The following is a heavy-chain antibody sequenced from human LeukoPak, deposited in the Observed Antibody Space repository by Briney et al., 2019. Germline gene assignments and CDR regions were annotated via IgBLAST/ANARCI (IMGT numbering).Heavy chain of an antibody. CDR3: ARGQWDGYGAWFFDH. Sequence: ASVKVSFTSSGYMFTTYDMNWVRQASGQGPEWMGWMNPNNGRTGYAQKFQGRVTISRDTSTDTAYMELNSLTSEDTAVYYCARGQWDGYGAWFFDHWGQGTLVTVSS. J-gene: IGHJ4*02. CDR2: MNPNNGRT. D-gene: IGHD4/OR15-4a*01. V-gene: IGHV1-8*03. CDR1: GYMFTTYD.